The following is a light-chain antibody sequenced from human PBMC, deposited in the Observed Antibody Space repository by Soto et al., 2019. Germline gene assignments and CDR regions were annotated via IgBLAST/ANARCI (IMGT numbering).Light chain of an antibody. Sequence: ESVLTQSPATLSLSPGERATLSCRASQSVSSSFLAWYQLKPGKAPMLLIYGASSRTTGLPDRFSGSGSGTDFTLTISRLEPEDFAVYYCQQYDSSPWTFGQGTKVEIK. CDR1: QSVSSSF. CDR2: GAS. V-gene: IGKV3-20*01. J-gene: IGKJ1*01. CDR3: QQYDSSPWT.